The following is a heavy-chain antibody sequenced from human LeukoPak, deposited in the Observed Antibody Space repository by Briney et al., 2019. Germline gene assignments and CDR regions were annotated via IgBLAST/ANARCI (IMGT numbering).Heavy chain of an antibody. J-gene: IGHJ6*02. CDR1: GFTVSTNY. D-gene: IGHD3-10*01. CDR3: ARHIPNYYGSGSRPSASPDV. V-gene: IGHV3-66*04. CDR2: IYSGGST. Sequence: GGCLRLSCAASGFTVSTNYMSWVRQAPGKGLEWVSVIYSGGSTYYVDSVKGRFTISRDNSKNTLYLQMNSLRAEDTAVYYCARHIPNYYGSGSRPSASPDVWGQGTTVTVSS.